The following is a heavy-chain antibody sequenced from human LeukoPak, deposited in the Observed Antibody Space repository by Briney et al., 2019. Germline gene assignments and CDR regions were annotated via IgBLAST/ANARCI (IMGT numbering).Heavy chain of an antibody. CDR2: IYYSGST. V-gene: IGHV4-39*01. D-gene: IGHD2-21*01. Sequence: SETLSLTCTVSGYSISSVSYYWGWIRQPPEKWLAWIGSIYYSGSTYYNPSLKSRVTISVDTSKNQFSLKLSSVTAADTAVYYCVRHIAYHANLDYWGQGTLVTVSS. J-gene: IGHJ4*02. CDR3: VRHIAYHANLDY. CDR1: GYSISSVSYY.